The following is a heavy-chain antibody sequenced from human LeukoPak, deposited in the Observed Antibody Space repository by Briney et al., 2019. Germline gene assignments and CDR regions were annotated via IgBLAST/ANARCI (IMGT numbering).Heavy chain of an antibody. CDR2: IIPILGIA. CDR1: GYTFTSYY. CDR3: ARLAVAGNTVPYYFDY. D-gene: IGHD6-19*01. Sequence: SVKVSCKASGYTFTSYYMHWVRQAPGQGLEWMGRIIPILGIANYAQKFQGRVTITADKSTSTAYMELSSLRSEDTAVYYCARLAVAGNTVPYYFDYWGQGTLVTVSS. V-gene: IGHV1-69*02. J-gene: IGHJ4*02.